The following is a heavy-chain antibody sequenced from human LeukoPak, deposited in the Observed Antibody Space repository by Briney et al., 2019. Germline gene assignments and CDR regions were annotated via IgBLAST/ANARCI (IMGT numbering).Heavy chain of an antibody. CDR1: GGSISSYY. V-gene: IGHV4-4*07. Sequence: SETLSLTCTVSGGSISSYYWSWIRQPAGKGLEWIGRIYTSGSTNYNPSLKSRVTMSVDTSKNQFSLKLSSVTAADTAVYYCARVPWDSSGCPYFDYWGQGTLVTVSS. D-gene: IGHD6-19*01. J-gene: IGHJ4*02. CDR3: ARVPWDSSGCPYFDY. CDR2: IYTSGST.